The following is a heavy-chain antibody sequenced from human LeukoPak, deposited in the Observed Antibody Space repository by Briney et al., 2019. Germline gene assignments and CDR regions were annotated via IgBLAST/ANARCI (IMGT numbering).Heavy chain of an antibody. D-gene: IGHD3-22*01. J-gene: IGHJ4*02. Sequence: ASVKVSCKASGYTFTSYDINWVRQATGQGLEWMGWMNPNSGNTGYAQKFQGRVTITRNTSISTAYMELSSLRSEDTAVYYCARGRSDSSGLGVDYWGQGTLVTVSS. CDR1: GYTFTSYD. CDR3: ARGRSDSSGLGVDY. V-gene: IGHV1-8*03. CDR2: MNPNSGNT.